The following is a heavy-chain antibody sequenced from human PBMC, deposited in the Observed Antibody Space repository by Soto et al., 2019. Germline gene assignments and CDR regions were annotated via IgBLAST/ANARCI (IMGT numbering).Heavy chain of an antibody. V-gene: IGHV3-23*01. CDR2: IRGSGAST. CDR1: GFTFSNYA. CDR3: AKASYCSSTNCYISSWFDP. Sequence: GGSLRLSCAASGFTFSNYAMSWVRQAPGKGLEWVSAIRGSGASTYYADSVKGRFTISRDNSENTLYLQMNSLRAEDTAVYYCAKASYCSSTNCYISSWFDPWGQGTLVTVSS. D-gene: IGHD2-2*02. J-gene: IGHJ5*02.